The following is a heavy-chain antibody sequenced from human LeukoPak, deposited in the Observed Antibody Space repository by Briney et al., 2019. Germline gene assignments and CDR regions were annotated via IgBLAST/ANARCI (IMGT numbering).Heavy chain of an antibody. D-gene: IGHD3-22*01. CDR3: AGDDTNLGSAFDI. CDR2: IYYSGST. Sequence: SSETLSLTCAVYGGSFSGYYWSWLRQPPGKGLEWIGYIYYSGSTNYNPSLKSRVTISVDTSKNQFSLKLSSVTAADTAVYYCAGDDTNLGSAFDIWGQGTMVTVSS. V-gene: IGHV4-59*01. CDR1: GGSFSGYY. J-gene: IGHJ3*02.